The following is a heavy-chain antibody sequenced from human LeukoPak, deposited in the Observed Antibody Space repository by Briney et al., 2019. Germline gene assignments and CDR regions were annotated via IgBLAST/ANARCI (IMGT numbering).Heavy chain of an antibody. V-gene: IGHV4-38-2*02. D-gene: IGHD4/OR15-4a*01. J-gene: IGHJ4*02. CDR1: GYSISSGYY. CDR3: ARRAGAYSHPYDY. CDR2: IYHSGKT. Sequence: SETLSLTCTVSGYSISSGYYWGWIRQPPGKGLEWIGSIYHSGKTYYNPSLKSPVTISVDTSKNQFSLKLTSVTATDTAVYYCARRAGAYSHPYDYWGQGTLVTVSS.